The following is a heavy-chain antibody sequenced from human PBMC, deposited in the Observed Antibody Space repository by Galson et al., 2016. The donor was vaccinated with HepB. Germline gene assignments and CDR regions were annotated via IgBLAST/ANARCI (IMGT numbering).Heavy chain of an antibody. CDR2: IYWNDDN. V-gene: IGHV2-5*01. D-gene: IGHD6-19*01. J-gene: IGHJ4*02. CDR3: AHGSGWLFDY. CDR1: GFSLTTTAVG. Sequence: PALVKPTQTPTLTCTFSGFSLTTTAVGVGWFRQPPGKALEWLALIYWNDDNHYSPDLRSRLTLTKDTSKNHVVLTMTNRDPVDTATYYCAHGSGWLFDYWGQGTLVTVSS.